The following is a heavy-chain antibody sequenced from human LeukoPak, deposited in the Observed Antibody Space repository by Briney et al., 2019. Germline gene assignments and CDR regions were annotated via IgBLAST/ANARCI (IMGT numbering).Heavy chain of an antibody. CDR2: ISGGGAST. J-gene: IGHJ4*02. CDR3: AKGGSSWSRWDY. D-gene: IGHD6-13*01. CDR1: GFTFSSHA. V-gene: IGHV3-23*01. Sequence: PGGSLRLSWAASGFTFSSHAMSWVGQAQGKGLEGVSTISGGGASTYYADSVQGRFTISRDNSKNTVYLQMNSLRDEDTAVYYCAKGGSSWSRWDYWGQGTLVTVSS.